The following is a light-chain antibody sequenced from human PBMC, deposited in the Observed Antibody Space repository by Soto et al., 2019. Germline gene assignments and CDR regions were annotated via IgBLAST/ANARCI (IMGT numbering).Light chain of an antibody. CDR2: GAS. V-gene: IGKV1-9*01. Sequence: DIQLTQSPSFLSASVGDRVTITCRASQGISSYLAWFQQKPGRAPNLLIYGASTLQSGVPSRFSGSGSGTDFTLTISNLQPEDFATYYCQQYNSYPPTFGQGTRLEIK. CDR3: QQYNSYPPT. CDR1: QGISSY. J-gene: IGKJ5*01.